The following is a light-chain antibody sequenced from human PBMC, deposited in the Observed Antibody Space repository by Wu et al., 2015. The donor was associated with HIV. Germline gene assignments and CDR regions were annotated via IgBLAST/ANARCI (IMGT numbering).Light chain of an antibody. CDR1: QSVSSSY. CDR3: QQGNNLFT. CDR2: DAS. V-gene: IGKV3-11*01. J-gene: IGKJ3*01. Sequence: EIVLTQSPGTLSLSPGERATLSCRGSQSVSSSYLAWYQQKPGQAPRLLIYDASNRATGIPARFSGSGSGTDFTLTISSLEPEDFAVYYCQQGNNLFTFGPGTKVDIK.